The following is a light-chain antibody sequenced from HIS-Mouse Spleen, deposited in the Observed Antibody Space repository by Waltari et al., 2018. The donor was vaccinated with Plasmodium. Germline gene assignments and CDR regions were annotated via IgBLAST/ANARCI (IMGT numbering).Light chain of an antibody. J-gene: IGKJ3*01. CDR2: GAS. CDR1: QSVSSN. CDR3: QQYNNWSFT. V-gene: IGKV3-15*01. Sequence: EIVMTQSPATLSVSPGERATLSCRASQSVSSNLAWYQQKRGQAPRLLIYGASTRATGIPARFSGSGSGTEFTLTISSLQSEDCAVYYCQQYNNWSFTFGPGTKVDIK.